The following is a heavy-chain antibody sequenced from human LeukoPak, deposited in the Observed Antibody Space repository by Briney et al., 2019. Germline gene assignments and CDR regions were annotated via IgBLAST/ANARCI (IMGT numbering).Heavy chain of an antibody. CDR3: AKQTYARSLGE. Sequence: PGGSLRLSCATSGFPFSDFSMSWVRQAPGKGLERISTTNSSGTSTYYAESVKGRFTISRDNSKNTLYLQMSSLRVEDTAVYYCAKQTYARSLGEGGPGPLVSVSS. V-gene: IGHV3-23*01. D-gene: IGHD2-8*01. CDR2: TNSSGTST. J-gene: IGHJ4*02. CDR1: GFPFSDFS.